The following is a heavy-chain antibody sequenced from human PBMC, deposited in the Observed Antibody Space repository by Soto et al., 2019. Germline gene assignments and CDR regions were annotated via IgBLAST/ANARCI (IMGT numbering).Heavy chain of an antibody. D-gene: IGHD2-21*01. CDR3: AKVTDCGVSRCDDGIDI. CDR1: GFTFSSYS. V-gene: IGHV3-23*01. J-gene: IGHJ3*02. Sequence: EVQLLESGGGLAQPGGSLRLSCASSGFTFSSYSMNCVRQAPGKGLEWVSIISGSCGVTSYADSVKGRFTISRDNSKNSLFLQMKSLRDEDTAGYYCAKVTDCGVSRCDDGIDIWGHGTLVTVS. CDR2: ISGSCGVT.